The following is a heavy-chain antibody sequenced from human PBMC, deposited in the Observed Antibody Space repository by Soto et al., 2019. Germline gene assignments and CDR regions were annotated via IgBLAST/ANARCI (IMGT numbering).Heavy chain of an antibody. CDR1: GFTFSSYA. Sequence: QLQLVESGGGVVQPGRSLRLSCAASGFTFSSYAMHWVRQAPGKGLEWVAVISYDGSNKYYADSVKGRFTISRDNSKNTLYLQMNSLRAEETAVYYCARDRGRYSSGCSCYSFDYWGQGTLVTVSS. D-gene: IGHD2-15*01. CDR3: ARDRGRYSSGCSCYSFDY. V-gene: IGHV3-30-3*01. CDR2: ISYDGSNK. J-gene: IGHJ4*02.